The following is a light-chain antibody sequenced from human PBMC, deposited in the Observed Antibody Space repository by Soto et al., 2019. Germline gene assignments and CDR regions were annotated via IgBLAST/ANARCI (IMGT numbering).Light chain of an antibody. J-gene: IGKJ1*01. CDR2: GAS. CDR1: QSISSN. Sequence: EIVMTQSPATLSVSPGERATLSCRASQSISSNLAWYQQKPGQAPRLLISGASTRATGIPARFSGSGSGTDFTLPISGLQSEDFAVYYCQQYNNWPPWTFGQGTEVEVK. V-gene: IGKV3-15*01. CDR3: QQYNNWPPWT.